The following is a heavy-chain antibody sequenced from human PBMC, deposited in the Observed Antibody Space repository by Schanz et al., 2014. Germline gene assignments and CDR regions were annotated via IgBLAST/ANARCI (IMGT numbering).Heavy chain of an antibody. D-gene: IGHD2-15*01. CDR2: IYYSGST. Sequence: QVQLQESGPGLVKPSETLSLTCTVSGGSISSFYWSWIRQPPGKGLEWIGYIYYSGSTNYNPSLKSRVSISVDTSKNQFSLNLRSLTAADTAVYYCARELGREGGFDSWGQGTLVTVTS. V-gene: IGHV4-59*01. CDR3: ARELGREGGFDS. J-gene: IGHJ4*02. CDR1: GGSISSFY.